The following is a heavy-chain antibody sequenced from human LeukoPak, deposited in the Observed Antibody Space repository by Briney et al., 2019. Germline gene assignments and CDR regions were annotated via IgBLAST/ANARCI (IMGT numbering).Heavy chain of an antibody. CDR2: IYSGST. D-gene: IGHD3-22*01. J-gene: IGHJ3*02. Sequence: SETLSLTCSVSAGSISSYYWSWIRQPAGKGLEWIGRIYSGSTNYNPSLKSRVTMSVDASKNHFSLKLTSVTAADTAIYYCARQAYDTGYDAFDIWGQGTMVTVSS. V-gene: IGHV4-4*07. CDR3: ARQAYDTGYDAFDI. CDR1: AGSISSYY.